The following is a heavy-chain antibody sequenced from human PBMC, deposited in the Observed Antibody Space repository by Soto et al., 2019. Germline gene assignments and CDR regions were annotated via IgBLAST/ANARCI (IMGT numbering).Heavy chain of an antibody. J-gene: IGHJ6*02. CDR2: ISYDGSNK. CDR1: GFTFSSYG. CDR3: APTGTTGYYYGMDV. D-gene: IGHD1-1*01. Sequence: QVQLVESGGGVVQPGRSLRLSCAASGFTFSSYGMHWVRQAPSKGLEWVAVISYDGSNKYYADSVKGRFTISRDNSKNTLYLQMNSLRAEDTAVYYCAPTGTTGYYYGMDVWGQGTTVTVSS. V-gene: IGHV3-30*03.